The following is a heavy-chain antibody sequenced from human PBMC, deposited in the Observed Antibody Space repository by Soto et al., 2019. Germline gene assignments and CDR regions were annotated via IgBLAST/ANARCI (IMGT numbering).Heavy chain of an antibody. V-gene: IGHV3-23*01. Sequence: GGSLRLSCAASGFTFSSYAMSWVRQAPGKGLEWVSAISGSGGSTYYADSVKGRFTISRDNSKNTLYLQMNSLRAEDTAVYYCVKSGSSEWEPHNQWGQGTLVTVSS. J-gene: IGHJ4*02. CDR2: ISGSGGST. CDR3: VKSGSSEWEPHNQ. CDR1: GFTFSSYA. D-gene: IGHD1-26*01.